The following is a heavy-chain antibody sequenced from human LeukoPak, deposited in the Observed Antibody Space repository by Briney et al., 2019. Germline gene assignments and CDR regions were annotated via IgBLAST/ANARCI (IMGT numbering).Heavy chain of an antibody. CDR2: ISSSSSTI. J-gene: IGHJ6*03. Sequence: GGSLRLSCAASGFTFSSYSMNWVRQAPGKGLQWVSYISSSSSTIYYADSVKGRFTISRDNAKNSLYLQMNSLRAEDTAVYYCTRDGDTVLTRGYYYYMDVWGKGTAVTVS. V-gene: IGHV3-48*01. CDR3: TRDGDTVLTRGYYYYMDV. D-gene: IGHD3-10*01. CDR1: GFTFSSYS.